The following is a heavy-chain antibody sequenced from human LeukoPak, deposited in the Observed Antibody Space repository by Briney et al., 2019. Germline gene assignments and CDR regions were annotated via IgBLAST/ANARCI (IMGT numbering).Heavy chain of an antibody. CDR3: ARGRTAITMVRGVKSYYFDY. J-gene: IGHJ4*02. CDR2: IYHSGST. Sequence: SETLSLTCAVSGGSISSGGYSWSWIRQPPGKGLEWIGYIYHSGSTYYNPSLKSRVTISVDRSKNQFSLKLSSVTAADTAVYYRARGRTAITMVRGVKSYYFDYWGQGTLVTVSS. V-gene: IGHV4-30-2*01. D-gene: IGHD3-10*01. CDR1: GGSISSGGYS.